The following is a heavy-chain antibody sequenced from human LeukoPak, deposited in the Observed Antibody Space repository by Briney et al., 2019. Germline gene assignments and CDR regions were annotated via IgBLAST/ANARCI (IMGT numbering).Heavy chain of an antibody. V-gene: IGHV1-69*06. Sequence: GASVKVSCKASGGTFSSYAISWVRQAPGQGLEWMGGIIPIFGTANYAQKFQGRVTITADKSTSTAYMELSSLRSEDTAVYYCARDRKYGIVVVPAAMESSHWGQGTLVTVSS. D-gene: IGHD2-2*01. CDR2: IIPIFGTA. CDR3: ARDRKYGIVVVPAAMESSH. J-gene: IGHJ4*02. CDR1: GGTFSSYA.